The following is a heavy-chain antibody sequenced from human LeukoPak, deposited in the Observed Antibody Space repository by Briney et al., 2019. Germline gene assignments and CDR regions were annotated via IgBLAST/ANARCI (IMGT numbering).Heavy chain of an antibody. D-gene: IGHD3-16*01. CDR2: IFYSGST. Sequence: PSETLSLTCTVSGGSISSYYWSWIRQPPGKGLEWTGYIFYSGSTKYNPSLKSRVTISVDTSKNQFSLKLNSVTAADTAVYYCARDRGEALDYWGQGTLVTVSS. CDR3: ARDRGEALDY. CDR1: GGSISSYY. J-gene: IGHJ4*02. V-gene: IGHV4-59*01.